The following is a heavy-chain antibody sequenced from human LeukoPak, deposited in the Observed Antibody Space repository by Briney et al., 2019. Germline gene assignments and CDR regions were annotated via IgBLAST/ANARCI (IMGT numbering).Heavy chain of an antibody. CDR3: ARGGYYGSGNDFRFDP. V-gene: IGHV4-59*01. J-gene: IGHJ5*02. D-gene: IGHD3-10*01. CDR1: GGSISSYY. Sequence: SETLSLTCTVSGGSISSYYWSWIRQPPGKGLEWIGYIYYSGRTNYNPSLKSRVTISVDTSKNQFSLKLTSVTAADTAVYFCARGGYYGSGNDFRFDPWGQGTLVTVSS. CDR2: IYYSGRT.